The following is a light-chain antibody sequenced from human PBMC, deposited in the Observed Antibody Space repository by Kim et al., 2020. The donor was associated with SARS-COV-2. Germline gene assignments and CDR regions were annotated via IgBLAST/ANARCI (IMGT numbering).Light chain of an antibody. CDR1: QSVISY. Sequence: WSAGDRATLSCRAMQSVISYIAWYQHKSGEAPRLLIYDASNRDTGVPARFSGSGSGTVFTLTISSLEPEDFAVYYCHQRSNWPRTFGQGTKVDIK. CDR2: DAS. J-gene: IGKJ1*01. V-gene: IGKV3-11*01. CDR3: HQRSNWPRT.